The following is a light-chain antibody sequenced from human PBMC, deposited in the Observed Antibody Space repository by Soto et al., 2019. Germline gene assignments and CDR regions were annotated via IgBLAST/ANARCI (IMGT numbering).Light chain of an antibody. V-gene: IGKV3-15*01. J-gene: IGKJ1*01. CDR2: RAS. CDR3: QQYGNWPPWT. Sequence: IMVTPSPDLLAVSPGETVTLPFRASQSLSDNLAWYQQKPGQAPRLLIFRASSRASGVPARFSGGGSGTEFTLTISTLQSEDFAVYYCQQYGNWPPWTFGPGTRWIS. CDR1: QSLSDN.